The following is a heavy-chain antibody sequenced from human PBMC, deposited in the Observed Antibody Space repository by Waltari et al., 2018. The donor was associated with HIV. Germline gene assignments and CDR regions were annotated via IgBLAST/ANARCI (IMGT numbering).Heavy chain of an antibody. J-gene: IGHJ3*02. CDR3: ATRCGNRNAFDI. CDR2: LYPGDSDT. CDR1: GYSFTNYW. D-gene: IGHD1-26*01. V-gene: IGHV5-51*01. Sequence: EVQLVQSGTEVKKPGESLQISCQGSGYSFTNYWIGWVRQMAGKGLEWMGILYPGDSDTRYRPCSQGQVTISTAKSISTAYLQWGSLKTSDTAIYYCATRCGNRNAFDIWGQGTLVTVSS.